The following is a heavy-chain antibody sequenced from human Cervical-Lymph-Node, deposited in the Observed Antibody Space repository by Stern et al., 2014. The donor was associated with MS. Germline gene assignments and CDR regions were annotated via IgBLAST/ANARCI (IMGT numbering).Heavy chain of an antibody. V-gene: IGHV3-30-3*01. CDR1: GFTFSTYP. CDR2: ISYDGINK. D-gene: IGHD3-22*01. CDR3: ARDRLPGRDYYDSSGLGGY. Sequence: VQLVESGGGAVQPGRSLRLSCAASGFTFSTYPMHWVLQAPGKELERLSVISYDGINKHYADSLMGRFPISRDNSKNTLYLQMNSLRADDTAVYYCARDRLPGRDYYDSSGLGGYWGQGTLVTVSS. J-gene: IGHJ4*02.